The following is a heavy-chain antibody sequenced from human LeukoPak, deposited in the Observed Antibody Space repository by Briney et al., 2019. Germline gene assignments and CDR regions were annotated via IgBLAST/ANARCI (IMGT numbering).Heavy chain of an antibody. CDR3: ARSPGYSSSWLPFDY. CDR2: IIPIFGTA. D-gene: IGHD6-13*01. CDR1: GGTFSSYA. V-gene: IGHV1-69*01. Sequence: SVKVSCKASGGTFSSYAISWVRQAPGQGLEWMGGIIPIFGTANYAQKLQGRVTITADESTSTAYMELSSLRSEDTAVYYCARSPGYSSSWLPFDYWGQGTLVTVSS. J-gene: IGHJ4*02.